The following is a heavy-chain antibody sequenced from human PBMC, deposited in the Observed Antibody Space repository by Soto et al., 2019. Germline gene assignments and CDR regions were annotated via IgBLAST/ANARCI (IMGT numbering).Heavy chain of an antibody. CDR2: INHSGST. J-gene: IGHJ5*02. D-gene: IGHD6-13*01. CDR3: ASERWQLVTGQRNWFDP. CDR1: GGSFSGYY. V-gene: IGHV4-34*01. Sequence: QVQLQQWGAGLLKPSETLSLTCAVYGGSFSGYYWSWIRQPPGKGLEWIGEINHSGSTNYNPSLKSRVTISVDTSKNQFSLKLSSVTAADTAVYYCASERWQLVTGQRNWFDPWGQGTLVTVSS.